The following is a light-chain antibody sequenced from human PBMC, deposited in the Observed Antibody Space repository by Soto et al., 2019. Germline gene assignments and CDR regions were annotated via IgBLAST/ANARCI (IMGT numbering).Light chain of an antibody. V-gene: IGKV1-5*03. CDR3: QQYNNYPT. CDR1: QDIDSW. J-gene: IGKJ4*01. Sequence: DIQMTQSPSTLSASVGDRVTITCRASQDIDSWLAWYQQKSGKAPNLLIYEASSLETGVPSRFSGSGFGTEFTLTISSLQPEDSATYYCQQYNNYPTFGGGTKVEIK. CDR2: EAS.